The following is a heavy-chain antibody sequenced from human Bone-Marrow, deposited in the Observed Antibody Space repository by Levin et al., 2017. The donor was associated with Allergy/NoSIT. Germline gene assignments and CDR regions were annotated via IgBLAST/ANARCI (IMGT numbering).Heavy chain of an antibody. J-gene: IGHJ4*02. V-gene: IGHV3-11*01. Sequence: GESLKISCTASGFTFSDYYMSWIRQAPGKGLEWVSYISSSGSTIYHADSVKGRFTISRDNAKNALYLQMNSLRAEDTAVYYCALRCLEPSDYWGQGTLVTVSS. CDR2: ISSSGSTI. CDR1: GFTFSDYY. CDR3: ALRCLEPSDY. D-gene: IGHD1-1*01.